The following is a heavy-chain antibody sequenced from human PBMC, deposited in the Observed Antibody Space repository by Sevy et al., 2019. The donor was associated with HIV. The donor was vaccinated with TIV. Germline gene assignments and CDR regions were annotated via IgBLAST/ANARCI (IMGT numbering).Heavy chain of an antibody. Sequence: GSLRLSCAASGLTLTSYTMNWVRQAPGKGLEWVASISATGGSTYYADSVKGRFTISRDNAKNSLYLQMNSLRAEDTAVYYCARDRQWLVRGGGDYWGQGTLVTVSS. V-gene: IGHV3-23*01. CDR2: ISATGGST. D-gene: IGHD6-19*01. CDR3: ARDRQWLVRGGGDY. J-gene: IGHJ4*02. CDR1: GLTLTSYT.